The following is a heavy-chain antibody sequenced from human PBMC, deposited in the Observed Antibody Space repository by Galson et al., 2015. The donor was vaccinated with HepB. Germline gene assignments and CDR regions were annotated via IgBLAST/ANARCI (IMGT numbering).Heavy chain of an antibody. D-gene: IGHD3-22*01. CDR2: ISWNSGSI. CDR3: AKDKVDDSSGMDY. Sequence: SLRLSCAASGFTFDDYAMHWVRQAPGKGLEWVSGISWNSGSIGYADSVKGRFTISRDNAKNSLYLQMNSLRAEDTALYYCAKDKVDDSSGMDYWGQGTLVTVSS. CDR1: GFTFDDYA. J-gene: IGHJ4*02. V-gene: IGHV3-9*01.